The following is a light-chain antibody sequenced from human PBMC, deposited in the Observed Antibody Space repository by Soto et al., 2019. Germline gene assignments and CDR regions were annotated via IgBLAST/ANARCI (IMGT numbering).Light chain of an antibody. CDR2: DVS. CDR3: CSYAGSYVV. CDR1: SSDVGGYNY. V-gene: IGLV2-11*01. Sequence: QSALTQPRSVSGSPGQSVTISCTGTSSDVGGYNYVSWYQQHPGKAPKLMIYDVSKRPSGVPDRFSGSKSGNTASLTISGRQAEDEADYYCCSYAGSYVVFGVGTKLTVL. J-gene: IGLJ2*01.